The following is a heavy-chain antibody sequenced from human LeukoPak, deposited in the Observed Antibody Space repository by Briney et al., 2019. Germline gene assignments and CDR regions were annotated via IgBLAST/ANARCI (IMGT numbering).Heavy chain of an antibody. D-gene: IGHD6-19*01. CDR3: ARDKRYSSGWYDDY. CDR1: GYTFTSYG. Sequence: ASVKVSCKASGYTFTSYGISWVRQAPGQGLEWMGWISAYNGNTNYVQKLQGRVTMTTDTSTSTAYMELRSLRSDDTAVYYCARDKRYSSGWYDDYWGQGTLVTVSS. CDR2: ISAYNGNT. J-gene: IGHJ4*02. V-gene: IGHV1-18*01.